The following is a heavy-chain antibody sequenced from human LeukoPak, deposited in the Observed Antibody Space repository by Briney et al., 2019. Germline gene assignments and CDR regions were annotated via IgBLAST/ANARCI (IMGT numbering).Heavy chain of an antibody. CDR1: GFTFSSYA. CDR2: ISGSGGST. Sequence: GGPLRLSCAASGFTFSSYAMSWVRQAPGKGLEWVSAISGSGGSTYYADSVKGRFTISRDNSKNTLYLQMNSLRAEDTAVYYCAKVGVNSGSYSFGGYDAFDIWGQGTMVTVSS. J-gene: IGHJ3*02. V-gene: IGHV3-23*01. D-gene: IGHD1-26*01. CDR3: AKVGVNSGSYSFGGYDAFDI.